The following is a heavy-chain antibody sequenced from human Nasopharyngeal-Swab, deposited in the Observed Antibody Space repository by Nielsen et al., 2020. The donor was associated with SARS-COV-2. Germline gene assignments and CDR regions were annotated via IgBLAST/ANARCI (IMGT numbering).Heavy chain of an antibody. CDR2: IRSKSDGETA. CDR1: GFTFYNVW. Sequence: GGSLRLSCTVSGFTFYNVWMHWVRQAPGKGLEWVGRIRSKSDGETADYAAPVKGRFTISRDDSKKTVFLQMNSLKTEDTAVYYCTTDGGISGTVYEYHVFDIWGQGTTATVSS. CDR3: TTDGGISGTVYEYHVFDI. D-gene: IGHD3-3*01. J-gene: IGHJ3*02. V-gene: IGHV3-15*01.